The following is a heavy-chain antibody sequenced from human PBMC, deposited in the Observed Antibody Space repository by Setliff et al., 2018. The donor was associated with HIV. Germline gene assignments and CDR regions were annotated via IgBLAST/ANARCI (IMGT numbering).Heavy chain of an antibody. D-gene: IGHD3-10*01. CDR3: AQAQTSVSGSYYQYLQH. CDR1: GGPISSYF. V-gene: IGHV4-59*03. J-gene: IGHJ1*01. CDR2: IYHYGSP. Sequence: SETLSLTCTVSGGPISSYFWTWIRQSPEKGLEWIGYIYHYGSPNYNPSLQSRVTLSVDTSKNQFSLTLTSVTAADTAVYYCAQAQTSVSGSYYQYLQHWGQGTLVTVSS.